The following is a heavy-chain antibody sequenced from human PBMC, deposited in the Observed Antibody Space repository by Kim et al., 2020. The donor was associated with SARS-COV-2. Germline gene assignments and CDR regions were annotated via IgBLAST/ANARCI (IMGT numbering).Heavy chain of an antibody. D-gene: IGHD5-12*01. J-gene: IGHJ4*02. Sequence: STDSVKGRIPTSRDNAKNTLYLQMNSLRPEDTAVYYCAPRPRWLQGVVPDWGQGTLVTVSS. V-gene: IGHV3-23*01. CDR3: APRPRWLQGVVPD.